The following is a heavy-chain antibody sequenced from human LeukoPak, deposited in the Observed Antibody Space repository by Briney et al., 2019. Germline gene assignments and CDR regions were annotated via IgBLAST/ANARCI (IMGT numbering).Heavy chain of an antibody. CDR3: ARNRRDGYSAYYFDY. CDR1: GGTFSSYA. V-gene: IGHV1-69*05. J-gene: IGHJ4*02. D-gene: IGHD5-24*01. CDR2: IIPIFGTA. Sequence: ASVKVSCKASGGTFSSYAISWVRQAPGQGLEWMGGIIPIFGTANYAQKFQGRVTITTDESTSTAYMELSSLRSEDTAVYYCARNRRDGYSAYYFDYWGQGTLVTVSP.